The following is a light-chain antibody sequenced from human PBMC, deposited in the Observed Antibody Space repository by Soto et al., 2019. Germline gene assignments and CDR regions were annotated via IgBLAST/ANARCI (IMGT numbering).Light chain of an antibody. V-gene: IGKV1-16*02. CDR3: QQYHSYPLT. CDR2: AAS. CDR1: QSINNY. Sequence: DIQMTQSPSSLSASVGDRVSITCRASQSINNYLNWYQQKPGKAPKSLIVAASSLQSGVPSKFIGTGSGTDCTLTISSLQAEDVATYFCQQYHSYPLTFGGGTKVDIK. J-gene: IGKJ4*01.